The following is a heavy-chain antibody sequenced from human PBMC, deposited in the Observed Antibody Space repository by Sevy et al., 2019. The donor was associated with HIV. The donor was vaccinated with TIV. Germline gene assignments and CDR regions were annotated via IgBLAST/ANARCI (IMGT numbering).Heavy chain of an antibody. J-gene: IGHJ4*02. CDR3: ARGGGSGWYYFDS. D-gene: IGHD6-19*01. CDR2: IISFFDMT. CDR1: GGTFSRDG. Sequence: ASVNVSCKASGGTFSRDGISWVRQAPGQGLEWMGGIISFFDMTNYAQKFQGRVTITADESTSTVYMELSSLRFEDTAVYYCARGGGSGWYYFDSWGQGTLVTVSS. V-gene: IGHV1-69*13.